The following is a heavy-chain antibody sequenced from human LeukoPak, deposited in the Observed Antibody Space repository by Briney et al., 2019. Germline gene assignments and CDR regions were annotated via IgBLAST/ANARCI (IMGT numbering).Heavy chain of an antibody. CDR1: GGSISSSSYY. J-gene: IGHJ4*02. D-gene: IGHD1-26*01. CDR2: IYYSGST. CDR3: ARDRGAATFDY. Sequence: SSETLSLTCTVSGGSISSSSYYWGWTRQPPGKGLVWIGSIYYSGSTYYNPSLKSRVTMSLDTSKNQFSLNLTSVTAADTAVYYCARDRGAATFDYWGQGTLVTISA. V-gene: IGHV4-39*07.